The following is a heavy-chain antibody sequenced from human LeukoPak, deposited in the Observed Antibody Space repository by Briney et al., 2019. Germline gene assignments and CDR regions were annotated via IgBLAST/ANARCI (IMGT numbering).Heavy chain of an antibody. CDR1: GFTFSSYG. CDR3: AKDLSQYDYGDDY. D-gene: IGHD3-16*01. CDR2: ISYDGSNK. V-gene: IGHV3-30*18. Sequence: GGSLRLSCAASGFTFSSYGMHWVRQAPGKGLEWVAVISYDGSNKYYADSVKGRFTISRDNSKNTLYLQMNSLRAEDTAVYYCAKDLSQYDYGDDYWGQGTLVTVSS. J-gene: IGHJ4*02.